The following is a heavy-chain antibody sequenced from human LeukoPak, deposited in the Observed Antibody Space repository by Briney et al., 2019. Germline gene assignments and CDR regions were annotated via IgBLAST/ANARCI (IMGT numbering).Heavy chain of an antibody. CDR3: ARDVTYDSSGYYLDY. D-gene: IGHD3-22*01. CDR2: IYSGGST. Sequence: PGGSLRLSCAASGFTVSSNYMSWVRQAPGKGLEWVSVIYSGGSTYYADSVKGRFTISRDNSKNTLYLQMNSLRAEDTAVYYCARDVTYDSSGYYLDYWGQGTLVTASS. J-gene: IGHJ4*02. CDR1: GFTVSSNY. V-gene: IGHV3-53*01.